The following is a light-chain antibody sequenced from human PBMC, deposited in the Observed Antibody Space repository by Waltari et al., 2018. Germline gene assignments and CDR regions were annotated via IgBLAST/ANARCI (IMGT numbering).Light chain of an antibody. J-gene: IGKJ4*01. CDR3: QQYDKLLS. CDR1: QDISTY. V-gene: IGKV1-33*01. CDR2: DVS. Sequence: DIQMTQSPSSLSASVGDRVTITCQASQDISTYLNWYQQRPGKAPTVLIYDVSILAEVLASRFSGRGYGTHLTFTINGLQLEDFATYYCQQYDKLLSFGGGTKVEIK.